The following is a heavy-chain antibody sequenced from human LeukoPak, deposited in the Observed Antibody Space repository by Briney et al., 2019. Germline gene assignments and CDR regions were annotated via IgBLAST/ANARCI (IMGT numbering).Heavy chain of an antibody. CDR3: ASGIQWTGNNY. J-gene: IGHJ4*02. Sequence: SSETLSLTCTVSGGSMSSYYWTWIRQPAGKGLEWIGRMYLSGETNYNPSLRSRVTLSLDTSKNHFSLKLTSATAADTAVYYCASGIQWTGNNYWGQGTLVTVSS. CDR2: MYLSGET. D-gene: IGHD6-19*01. CDR1: GGSMSSYY. V-gene: IGHV4-4*07.